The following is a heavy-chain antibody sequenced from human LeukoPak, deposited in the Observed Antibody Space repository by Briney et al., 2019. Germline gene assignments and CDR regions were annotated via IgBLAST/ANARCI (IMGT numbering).Heavy chain of an antibody. CDR3: ARHFDRVTTPAFDI. D-gene: IGHD4-17*01. J-gene: IGHJ3*02. CDR2: INHSGST. V-gene: IGHV4-34*01. Sequence: KPSETLSLTCAFYGGSFSGYYWSWIRQPPGKGLEWIGEINHSGSTNYNPSLKSRVTISVDTSKNQFSLKLSSVTAADTAVYYCARHFDRVTTPAFDIWGQGTMVTVSS. CDR1: GGSFSGYY.